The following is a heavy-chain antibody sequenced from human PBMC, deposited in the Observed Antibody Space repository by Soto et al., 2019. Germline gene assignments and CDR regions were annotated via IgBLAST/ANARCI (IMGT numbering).Heavy chain of an antibody. CDR1: GGSFSGYY. CDR3: ARLGSSWSFDY. D-gene: IGHD6-13*01. J-gene: IGHJ4*02. V-gene: IGHV4-34*01. CDR2: IYYSGST. Sequence: PSETLSLTCAVYGGSFSGYYWSWIRQPPGKGLEWIGSIYYSGSTYYNPSLKSRVTISVDTSKNQFSLKLSSVTAADTAVYYCARLGSSWSFDYWGQGTLVTVSS.